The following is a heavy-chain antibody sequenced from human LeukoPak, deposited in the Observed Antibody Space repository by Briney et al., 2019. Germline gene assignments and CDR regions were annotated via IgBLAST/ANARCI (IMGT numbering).Heavy chain of an antibody. J-gene: IGHJ3*02. D-gene: IGHD5-18*01. CDR2: INPNSGGT. V-gene: IGHV1-2*06. Sequence: WASVKVSCKVSGYTLTELSMHWVRQAPGQGLEWMGRINPNSGGTNYAQKFQGRVTMTRDTSISTAYMELSRLRSDDTAVYYCARSVGYRSLSKNAFDIWGQGTMVTVSS. CDR1: GYTLTELS. CDR3: ARSVGYRSLSKNAFDI.